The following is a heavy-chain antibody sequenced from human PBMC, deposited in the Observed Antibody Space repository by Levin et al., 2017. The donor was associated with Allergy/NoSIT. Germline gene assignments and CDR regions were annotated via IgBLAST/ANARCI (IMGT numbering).Heavy chain of an antibody. V-gene: IGHV3-11*01. Sequence: GGSLRLSCEASGFMFRDYYMFWVRQAPGKGLEWISYISAYDGTKKYADSVQGRVTISRDSAKSSLFLQMNNLKVEDTAVYSCPRRLGYCSSAACYAALDDWGRGTLVTVSS. CDR3: PRRLGYCSSAACYAALDD. D-gene: IGHD2-2*03. CDR2: ISAYDGTK. J-gene: IGHJ4*02. CDR1: GFMFRDYY.